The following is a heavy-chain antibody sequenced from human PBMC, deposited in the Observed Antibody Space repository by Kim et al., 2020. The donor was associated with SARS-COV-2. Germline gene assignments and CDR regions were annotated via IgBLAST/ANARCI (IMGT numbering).Heavy chain of an antibody. J-gene: IGHJ4*02. D-gene: IGHD1-26*01. CDR3: ARPRSGSSSLNDY. Sequence: AQKLQGRVTTATDPSTNTAYMELRSLRSDDTAVYYCARPRSGSSSLNDYWGQGTLVTVSS. V-gene: IGHV1-18*01.